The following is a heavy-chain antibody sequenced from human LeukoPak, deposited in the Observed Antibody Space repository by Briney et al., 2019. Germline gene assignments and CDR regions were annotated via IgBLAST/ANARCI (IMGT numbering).Heavy chain of an antibody. D-gene: IGHD3-16*01. J-gene: IGHJ5*02. CDR2: IVVGSGNT. CDR3: AADLPGGAMFDP. V-gene: IGHV1-58*02. Sequence: TSVKVSCKASGFTFSSSTIQWVRQARGQRLEWMGWIVVGSGNTNYAQNFQERVTITRDMSTSTAYMEVSSLRSEDTAVHYCAADLPGGAMFDPWGQGTLVTVSS. CDR1: GFTFSSST.